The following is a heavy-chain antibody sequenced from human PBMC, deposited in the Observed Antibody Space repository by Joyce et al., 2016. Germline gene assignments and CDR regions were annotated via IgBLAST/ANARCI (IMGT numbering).Heavy chain of an antibody. D-gene: IGHD3-22*01. CDR2: ISSDSTYI. J-gene: IGHJ6*02. CDR1: GFTFSTSS. Sequence: EVQLVESGGGLVKPGGSLRISCAASGFTFSTSSMSWFRRATGKGLEWVLAISSDSTYIFYADSVKGRFTVSRDNAKNSLYLQMNSLRAEDTAVFFCARGGIVYDYSMDLWGQGTTVTVSS. CDR3: ARGGIVYDYSMDL. V-gene: IGHV3-21*02.